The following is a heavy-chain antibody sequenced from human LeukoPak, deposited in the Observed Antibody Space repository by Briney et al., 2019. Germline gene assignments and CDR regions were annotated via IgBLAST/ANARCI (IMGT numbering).Heavy chain of an antibody. V-gene: IGHV3-13*01. D-gene: IGHD5-18*01. J-gene: IGHJ4*02. CDR3: VREARGYHYTYFDY. Sequence: GGALRLSCTASGFTLGSHDMHWVRQIPGQGLEWVAGVSSGLHAFFADSGQGRFTVSREDARHSLYLQMNSLRAGDTAVYYCVREARGYHYTYFDYWGQGTLVTVSS. CDR1: GFTLGSHD. CDR2: VSSGLHA.